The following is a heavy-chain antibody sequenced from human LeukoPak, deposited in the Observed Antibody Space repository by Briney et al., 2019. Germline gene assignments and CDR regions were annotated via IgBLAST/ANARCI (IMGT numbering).Heavy chain of an antibody. Sequence: SETLSLTCTVSGGSINSGGSYWSWIPQHPGKGLEWIGCIYYSWSFYYNPSLKSRVTLSLDTSKNQFSLKLSSVTAADTAVYYCARDNGDYRSIYYYMDVWGKGTTVTVSS. CDR3: ARDNGDYRSIYYYMDV. CDR2: IYYSWSF. CDR1: GGSINSGGSY. D-gene: IGHD4-11*01. J-gene: IGHJ6*03. V-gene: IGHV4-31*03.